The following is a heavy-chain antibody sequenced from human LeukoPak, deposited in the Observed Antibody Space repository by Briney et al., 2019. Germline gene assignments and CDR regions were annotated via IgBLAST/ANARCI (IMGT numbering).Heavy chain of an antibody. J-gene: IGHJ4*02. CDR1: GFTFSSFW. CDR3: ARDEGYSS. V-gene: IGHV3-7*01. D-gene: IGHD6-13*01. Sequence: GGSLRLSCVASGFTFSSFWMSWVRQAPGKGLEWVANIKQDGSEKYYVDSVKGRFTISRDNAKNSLYLQMNSLRAEDTAVYYCARDEGYSSWGQGTLVTVSS. CDR2: IKQDGSEK.